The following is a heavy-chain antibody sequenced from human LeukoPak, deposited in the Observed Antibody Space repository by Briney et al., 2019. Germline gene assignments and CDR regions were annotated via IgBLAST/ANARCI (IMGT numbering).Heavy chain of an antibody. CDR1: GFSFSSYG. J-gene: IGHJ4*02. CDR2: IWNDGSNK. V-gene: IGHV3-33*03. D-gene: IGHD4-17*01. Sequence: GGSLRLSCAASGFSFSSYGMHWVRQAPGKGLEWVAVIWNDGSNKYYAASVKGRVTISRDNAKNSLYLQMNSLRVEDTAVYYCARYHYGSLYFDYWGQGTLVTVSS. CDR3: ARYHYGSLYFDY.